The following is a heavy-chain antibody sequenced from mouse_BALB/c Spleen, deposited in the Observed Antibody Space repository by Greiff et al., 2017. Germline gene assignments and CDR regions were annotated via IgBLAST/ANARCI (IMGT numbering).Heavy chain of an antibody. CDR3: ARGAYYGNYFYDMDY. CDR1: GFTFSDYY. V-gene: IGHV5-4*02. D-gene: IGHD2-10*01. J-gene: IGHJ4*01. CDR2: ISDGGSYT. Sequence: EVMLVESGGGLVKPGGSLKLSCAASGFTFSDYYMYWVRQTPEKRLEWVATISDGGSYTYYPDSVKGRFTISRDNAKNNLYLQMSSLKSEDTAMYYCARGAYYGNYFYDMDYWGQGTSVTV.